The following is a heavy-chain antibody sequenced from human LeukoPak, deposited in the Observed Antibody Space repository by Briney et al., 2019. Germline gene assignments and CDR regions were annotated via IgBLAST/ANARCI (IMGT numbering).Heavy chain of an antibody. CDR2: MSGGGLST. Sequence: GGSLRLSCGAPDANIGTYDGTWVRQVPGKGLEWVSGMSGGGLSTYYARSVRGRFTISRDNSKHTFYLEMDSLGADDTALYYCAKDRISGQGGAARILDYWGQGMMVSVSS. V-gene: IGHV3-23*01. CDR1: DANIGTYD. CDR3: AKDRISGQGGAARILDY. J-gene: IGHJ4*02. D-gene: IGHD6-6*01.